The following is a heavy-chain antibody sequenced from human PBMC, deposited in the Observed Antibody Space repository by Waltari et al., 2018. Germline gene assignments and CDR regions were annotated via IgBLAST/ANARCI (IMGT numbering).Heavy chain of an antibody. D-gene: IGHD1-26*01. Sequence: QVQLQQWGAGLLKPSETLSLTCAVYGGSFSGYYWSGIRKPPGKGLEWIGEINHSGSTNYNPSLKSRVTISVDTSKNQFSLKLSSVTAADTAVYYCARARIVGATPRHWFDPWGQGTLVTVSS. CDR1: GGSFSGYY. V-gene: IGHV4-34*01. J-gene: IGHJ5*02. CDR3: ARARIVGATPRHWFDP. CDR2: INHSGST.